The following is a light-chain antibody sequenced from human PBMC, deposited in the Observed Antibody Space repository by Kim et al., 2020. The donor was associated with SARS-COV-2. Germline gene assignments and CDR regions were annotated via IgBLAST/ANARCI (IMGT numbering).Light chain of an antibody. CDR2: KDS. J-gene: IGLJ3*02. CDR1: AVPKQY. V-gene: IGLV3-25*03. CDR3: QSADSSGTWV. Sequence: SQGQTARITFSGDAVPKQYAYWYHQKPGQAPVLVIYKDSERPSGIPERFSGSSSGTTVTLTISGVQAEDEADYYCQSADSSGTWVFGGGTQLTVL.